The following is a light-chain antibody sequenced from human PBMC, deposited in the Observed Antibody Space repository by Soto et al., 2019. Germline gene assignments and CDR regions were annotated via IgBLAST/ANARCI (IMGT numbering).Light chain of an antibody. V-gene: IGLV2-8*01. CDR2: EVT. CDR1: SSDVGAYNY. Sequence: QSALTQPPSASGSPGQSVTISCTGTSSDVGAYNYVSWYQQHAGKAPKLVMYEVTKRPSGVPDRFYDSKSANTASLTVSGLQADDEADSYCRSFASSNTWVFGGGTKLTVL. J-gene: IGLJ3*02. CDR3: RSFASSNTWV.